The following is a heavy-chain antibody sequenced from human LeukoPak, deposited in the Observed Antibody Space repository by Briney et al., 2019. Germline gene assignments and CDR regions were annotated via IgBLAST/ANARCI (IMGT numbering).Heavy chain of an antibody. CDR1: GFTFSEYS. D-gene: IGHD2-15*01. V-gene: IGHV3-23*01. Sequence: PGGSLRLSCAASGFTFSEYSMSWVRLAPGKGLEWVSNIRSNGRDTYYTDSVKGRFTISRDNSKNTLYLEMNSLRAEDTAVYYCARGGYTSYFDPWGQGTLVTVSS. CDR2: IRSNGRDT. CDR3: ARGGYTSYFDP. J-gene: IGHJ5*02.